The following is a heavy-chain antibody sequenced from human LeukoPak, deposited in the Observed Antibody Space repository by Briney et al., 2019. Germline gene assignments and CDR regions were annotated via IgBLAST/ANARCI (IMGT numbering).Heavy chain of an antibody. CDR3: ARNEKWGRDY. CDR1: GFTFSSHW. Sequence: GGSLRLSCVASGFTFSSHWMSWVRQAPGKGLEWLANIVQDGSQKYYVDSVKGRFTISRDNGKNSLYLQMNSLRAEDTAVYYCARNEKWGRDYWGQGTLVTVSS. J-gene: IGHJ4*02. D-gene: IGHD1-26*01. CDR2: IVQDGSQK. V-gene: IGHV3-7*03.